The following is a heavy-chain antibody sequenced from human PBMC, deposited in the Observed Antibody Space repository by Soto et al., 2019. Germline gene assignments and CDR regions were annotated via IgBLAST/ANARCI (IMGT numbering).Heavy chain of an antibody. CDR3: ARVEATVTKV. D-gene: IGHD4-17*01. CDR2: IYWDDDK. CDR1: GFSLSTNGVG. V-gene: IGHV2-5*02. Sequence: QITLKESGPTLVKPTQTLTLTCTFSGFSLSTNGVGVGWIRQPPGKALEWLALIYWDDDKHYSPSLKSRLTTATDTSKNRVVLTMTTMDPVDTGTYYCARVEATVTKVWVQGTLVTVSA. J-gene: IGHJ4*02.